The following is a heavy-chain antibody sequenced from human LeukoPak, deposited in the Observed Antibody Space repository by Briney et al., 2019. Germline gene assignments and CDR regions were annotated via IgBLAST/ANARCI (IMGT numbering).Heavy chain of an antibody. Sequence: SETLSLTCTVSGGSISGSYWSWIRQPPGKGLEWIAYMYNSGSTNYNPSLESRVTISIDTSKNQFSLKLSSLTAADTAIYYCARGIESSGDYGYWGQGILVTVSS. V-gene: IGHV4-59*01. CDR1: GGSISGSY. CDR3: ARGIESSGDYGY. J-gene: IGHJ4*02. D-gene: IGHD4-17*01. CDR2: MYNSGST.